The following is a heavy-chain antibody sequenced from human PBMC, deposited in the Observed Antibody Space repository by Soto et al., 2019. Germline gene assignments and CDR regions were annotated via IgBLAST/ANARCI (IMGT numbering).Heavy chain of an antibody. CDR2: ISYDGSNK. J-gene: IGHJ6*02. CDR3: ARDGYCSGGSCLDGMDV. Sequence: GSLLLSCAASGFTFSTYTMHWVRQAPGKGLEWVALISYDGSNKYYADSVKVRFTISRDNSNSTLYLQMNSLRAEDTAVYYCARDGYCSGGSCLDGMDVWGQGPTVTVYS. D-gene: IGHD2-15*01. CDR1: GFTFSTYT. V-gene: IGHV3-30*14.